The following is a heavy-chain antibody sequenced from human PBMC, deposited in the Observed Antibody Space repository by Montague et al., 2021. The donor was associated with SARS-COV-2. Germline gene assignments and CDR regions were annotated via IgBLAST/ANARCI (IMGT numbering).Heavy chain of an antibody. J-gene: IGHJ4*02. D-gene: IGHD3-3*01. CDR1: GGSISSSNW. Sequence: SETLSLTCAVSGGSISSSNWWSWVRQPPGKGLEWIGSIYYSGSTYYNPSLKSRVTISVDTSKNQFSLKLSSVTAADTAVYYCARKASRGITTFGVVTASYYFDYWGQGTLVTVPS. CDR2: IYYSGST. CDR3: ARKASRGITTFGVVTASYYFDY. V-gene: IGHV4-39*01.